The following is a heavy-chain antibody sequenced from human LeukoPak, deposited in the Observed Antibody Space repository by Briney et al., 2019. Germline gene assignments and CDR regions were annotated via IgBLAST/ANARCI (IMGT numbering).Heavy chain of an antibody. J-gene: IGHJ6*03. CDR2: ITSTASHI. V-gene: IGHV3-21*01. Sequence: GGSLRLSCAASGFTFSSYTITWVRQAPGKGLEWVSSITSTASHINYADPAQGRFTISRDNAKKSVFLQMNSLRDEDTAVYYCARVLLGATTINYYYYYMDVWGKGTAVTVSS. CDR3: ARVLLGATTINYYYYYMDV. CDR1: GFTFSSYT. D-gene: IGHD1-26*01.